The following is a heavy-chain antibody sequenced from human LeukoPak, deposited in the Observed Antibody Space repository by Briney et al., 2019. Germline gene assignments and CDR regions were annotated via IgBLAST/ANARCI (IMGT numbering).Heavy chain of an antibody. CDR3: TRTVSAASDF. D-gene: IGHD1-26*01. V-gene: IGHV3-7*03. CDR2: INQNEVVK. Sequence: GGSLRLSCVASGFMFGDYWMRWVRQAPGKGLEWVASINQNEVVKYYVDSVKGRFTISRDNAKTSLFLQMNSLRIDDTAMYYCTRTVSAASDFWGQGTLVTVSS. CDR1: GFMFGDYW. J-gene: IGHJ4*02.